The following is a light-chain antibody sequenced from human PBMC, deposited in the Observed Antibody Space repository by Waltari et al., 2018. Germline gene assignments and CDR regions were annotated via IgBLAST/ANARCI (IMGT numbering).Light chain of an antibody. V-gene: IGKV1-39*01. Sequence: DIQMTQSPSSLSASVGDRVTITCRASQSISRYLYWYQQKPGKAPKLLIFAASSLESGVPSRFSGSGSGTDFTLTITSLQPEDFATYYCQQSHSAPRTFGQGTKVEIK. CDR3: QQSHSAPRT. CDR2: AAS. CDR1: QSISRY. J-gene: IGKJ1*01.